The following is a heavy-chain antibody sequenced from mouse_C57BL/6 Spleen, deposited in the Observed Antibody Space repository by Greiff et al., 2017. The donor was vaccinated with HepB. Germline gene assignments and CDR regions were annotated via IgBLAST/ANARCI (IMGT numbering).Heavy chain of an antibody. J-gene: IGHJ4*01. V-gene: IGHV1-72*01. CDR1: GYTFTSYW. CDR3: ARGLNYGSSLGYYAMDY. Sequence: QVQLKQPGAELVKPGASVKLSCKASGYTFTSYWMHWVKQRPGRGLEWIGRIDPNSGGTKYNEKFKSKATLTVDKPSSTAYMQLSSLTSEDSAVYYCARGLNYGSSLGYYAMDYWGQGTSVTVSS. D-gene: IGHD1-1*01. CDR2: IDPNSGGT.